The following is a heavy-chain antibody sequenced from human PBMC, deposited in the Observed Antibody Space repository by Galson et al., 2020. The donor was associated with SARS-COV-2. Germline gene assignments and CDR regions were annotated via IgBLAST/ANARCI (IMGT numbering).Heavy chain of an antibody. CDR2: INHSGST. D-gene: IGHD6-13*01. Sequence: SETLSLTCAVYGGSFSGYYWSWIRQPPGKGLEWIGEINHSGSTNYNPSLKSRVTISVDTSKNQFSLKLSSVTAADTAVYYCARRIAAAAGQFFNYWGQGTLVTVSS. CDR1: GGSFSGYY. V-gene: IGHV4-34*01. CDR3: ARRIAAAAGQFFNY. J-gene: IGHJ4*02.